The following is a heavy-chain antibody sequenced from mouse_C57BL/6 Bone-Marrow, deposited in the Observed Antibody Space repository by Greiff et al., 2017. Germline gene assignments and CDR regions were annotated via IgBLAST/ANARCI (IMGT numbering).Heavy chain of an antibody. J-gene: IGHJ2*01. V-gene: IGHV1-54*01. CDR1: GYAFTNYL. CDR2: INPGSGGT. CDR3: ARPYYGNPFDY. Sequence: QVQLQQSGAELVRPGTSVKVSCKASGYAFTNYLIEWVKQRPGQGLEWIGVINPGSGGTNYNEKFKGKATLTADKSSSTAYMQLSSLTSVDSAVYFCARPYYGNPFDYWGQGTTLTVSS. D-gene: IGHD2-10*01.